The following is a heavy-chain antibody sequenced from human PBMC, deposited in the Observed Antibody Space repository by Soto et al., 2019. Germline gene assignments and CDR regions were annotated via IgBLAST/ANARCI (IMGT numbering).Heavy chain of an antibody. CDR1: GGSISSYY. D-gene: IGHD3-22*01. CDR3: AREGYYDSSGYSRVWFDP. Sequence: SETLSLTCTVSGGSISSYYWSWIRQPPGKGLEWIGYIYYSGSNNYNPSLKSRATISVDTSKKQFSLKLSSVTAAETAVYYCAREGYYDSSGYSRVWFDPWGQGTLVTVSS. V-gene: IGHV4-59*01. J-gene: IGHJ5*02. CDR2: IYYSGSN.